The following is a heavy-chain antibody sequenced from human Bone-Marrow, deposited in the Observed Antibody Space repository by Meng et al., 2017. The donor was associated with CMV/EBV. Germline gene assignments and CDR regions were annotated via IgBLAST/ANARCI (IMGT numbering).Heavy chain of an antibody. Sequence: GESLKISCAASGFTFSSYGMHWVRRAPGKGLEWLSFIRFDGSHKFYSDSVKGRFTISRDNAKNSLYLQMNSLRAEDTAVYYCARGSSSWYALDYWGQGTLVTVSS. CDR3: ARGSSSWYALDY. CDR2: IRFDGSHK. J-gene: IGHJ4*02. CDR1: GFTFSSYG. D-gene: IGHD6-13*01. V-gene: IGHV3-30*02.